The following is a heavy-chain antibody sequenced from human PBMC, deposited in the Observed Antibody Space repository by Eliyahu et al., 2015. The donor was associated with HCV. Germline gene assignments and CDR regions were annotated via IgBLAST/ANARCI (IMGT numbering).Heavy chain of an antibody. CDR3: ARWQTF. Sequence: EVQLVESGGGLVQPGGXLRLXCAASGFLFSTYEMNWVRQAPGKGLEWVSYISSSGSTTYYADSVRGRFTVSRDNAKNSLFLQMNSLRAEDTAXYYCARWQTFGGQGTLVTVSS. CDR2: ISSSGSTT. V-gene: IGHV3-48*03. J-gene: IGHJ4*02. CDR1: GFLFSTYE.